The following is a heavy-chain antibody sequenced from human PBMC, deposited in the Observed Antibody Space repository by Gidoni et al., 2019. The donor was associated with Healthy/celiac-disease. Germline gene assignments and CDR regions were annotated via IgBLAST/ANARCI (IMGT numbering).Heavy chain of an antibody. J-gene: IGHJ4*02. D-gene: IGHD2-21*02. Sequence: EVQLLESGGGLVQPGGSLRLSCAASGFPFSSYAMSWVRQAPGKGLEWVSAISGSGGNTYYADSVKGRFTISRDNSKNTLYLQMNSLRAEDTAVYYCAKISNSLIVVVTPEGYNDYWGQGTLVTVSS. CDR3: AKISNSLIVVVTPEGYNDY. V-gene: IGHV3-23*01. CDR1: GFPFSSYA. CDR2: ISGSGGNT.